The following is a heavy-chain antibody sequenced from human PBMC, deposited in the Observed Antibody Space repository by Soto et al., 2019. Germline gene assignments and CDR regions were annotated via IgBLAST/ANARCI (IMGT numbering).Heavy chain of an antibody. Sequence: QVQLVQSGAEVKKPGASVKVSCKASGYTFTSYAMHWVRQAPGQRLEWMGWINAGNGNTKYSQKFQGRVTITRATSASTAYMELSSLRSEDTAVYYCAIVIGVWYYFDYWGQGTLVTVSS. CDR1: GYTFTSYA. V-gene: IGHV1-3*01. CDR2: INAGNGNT. CDR3: AIVIGVWYYFDY. J-gene: IGHJ4*02. D-gene: IGHD6-19*01.